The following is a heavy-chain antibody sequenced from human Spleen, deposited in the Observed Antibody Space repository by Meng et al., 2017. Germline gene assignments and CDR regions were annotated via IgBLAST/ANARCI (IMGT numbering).Heavy chain of an antibody. Sequence: GESLKISCAASGFTFSSYEMNWVRQAPGKGLEWVSYISSSGSTIYYADSVKGRFTISRDNAKNSLYLQMNSLRAEDTAVYYCARDSDQSSGWYEGPFDYWGQGTLVTVSS. J-gene: IGHJ4*02. CDR2: ISSSGSTI. V-gene: IGHV3-48*03. CDR3: ARDSDQSSGWYEGPFDY. CDR1: GFTFSSYE. D-gene: IGHD6-19*01.